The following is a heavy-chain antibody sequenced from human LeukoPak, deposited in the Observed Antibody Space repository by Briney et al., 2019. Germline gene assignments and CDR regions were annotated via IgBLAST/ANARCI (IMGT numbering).Heavy chain of an antibody. V-gene: IGHV3-9*01. CDR3: AKDTTSKYYYDSSGSLDY. CDR2: ISWKSGSI. CDR1: GFTFDDYA. Sequence: PGRSLRLSCAASGFTFDDYAMHWVRQAAGKGLEWVSGISWKSGSIGYADSVKGRFTISRDNAKNSLYLQMNSLRAEDTALYYCAKDTTSKYYYDSSGSLDYSGQGTLVTVSS. D-gene: IGHD3-22*01. J-gene: IGHJ4*02.